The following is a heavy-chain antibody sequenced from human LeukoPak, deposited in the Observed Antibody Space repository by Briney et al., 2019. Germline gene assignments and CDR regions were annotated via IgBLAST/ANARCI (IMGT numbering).Heavy chain of an antibody. D-gene: IGHD2-2*01. CDR3: ARVDTSSNDFDY. V-gene: IGHV4-34*01. CDR2: INHSGST. CDR1: GGSFSGYY. J-gene: IGHJ4*02. Sequence: SETLSLTCAVYGGSFSGYYWSWIRQPPGKGLEWIGEINHSGSTNYNPSLKSRVTIPVDTSKNQFSLKLSSVTAADTAVYYCARVDTSSNDFDYWGQGTLVTVSS.